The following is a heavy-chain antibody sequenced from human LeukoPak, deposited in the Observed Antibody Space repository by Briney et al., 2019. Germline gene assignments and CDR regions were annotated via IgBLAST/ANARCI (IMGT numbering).Heavy chain of an antibody. V-gene: IGHV3-48*04. D-gene: IGHD6-19*01. CDR2: ISIGSSITI. CDR1: GFTFSSYS. J-gene: IGHJ4*02. CDR3: ARGSEGGWYGMFDY. Sequence: GGSLRLSCAASGFTFSSYSMNWVRQAPGKGLEWVSYISIGSSITIHYADSVKGRFTISRDNAKNSLYLQMNSLRVEDTAVYYCARGSEGGWYGMFDYWGQGTLVTVSS.